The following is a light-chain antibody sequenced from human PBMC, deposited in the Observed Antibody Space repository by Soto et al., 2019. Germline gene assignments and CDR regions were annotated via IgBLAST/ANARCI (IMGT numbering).Light chain of an antibody. CDR2: QTS. J-gene: IGKJ1*01. V-gene: IGKV3-11*01. Sequence: EIVLTQSPATLSSFPGDRVTLSCRASQYINTRLAWYQHRPGQAPRLLIYQTSIRAAVIPARLSASGTGTDFTLTISDVQTEDFAVYYCHQRQSWPRTFGQGTKVDI. CDR1: QYINTR. CDR3: HQRQSWPRT.